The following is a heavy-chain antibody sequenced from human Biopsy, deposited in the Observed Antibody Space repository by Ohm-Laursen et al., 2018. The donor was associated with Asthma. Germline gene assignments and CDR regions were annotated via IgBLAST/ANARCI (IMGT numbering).Heavy chain of an antibody. J-gene: IGHJ5*02. CDR3: ARASVAASSNWFDP. Sequence: PSDTLSLTCTVSGASIKTDDHCWSGLRQPPGKGLEWIGFIHYSGSTSYNPSLKGGVTISVDTSKNQFSLKLSSVTAADTAAYYCARASVAASSNWFDPWGQGTLVTVSS. V-gene: IGHV4-30-4*02. CDR1: GASIKTDDHC. D-gene: IGHD6-19*01. CDR2: IHYSGST.